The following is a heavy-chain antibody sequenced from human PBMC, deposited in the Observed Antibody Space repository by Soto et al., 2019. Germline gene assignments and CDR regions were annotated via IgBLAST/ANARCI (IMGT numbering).Heavy chain of an antibody. CDR3: AKYWYSSGWHLDY. V-gene: IGHV3-23*01. J-gene: IGHJ4*02. Sequence: EVQLLESGGGLVQPGGSLRLSCAASGFTFSSYAMSWVRLAPGKGLEWVAAISGRGDSTYYADSVKGRFTIARDNSKNTLYLQINSLRAEDTAVYYCAKYWYSSGWHLDYWGQGTLVTVSS. CDR1: GFTFSSYA. D-gene: IGHD6-19*01. CDR2: ISGRGDST.